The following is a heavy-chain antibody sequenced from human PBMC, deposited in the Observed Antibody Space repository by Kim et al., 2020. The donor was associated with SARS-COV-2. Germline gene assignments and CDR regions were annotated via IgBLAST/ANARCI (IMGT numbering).Heavy chain of an antibody. V-gene: IGHV3-30*04. CDR1: GFAFSSYA. CDR3: AREIDANWFDP. J-gene: IGHJ5*02. CDR2: ISYDGSNK. D-gene: IGHD3-22*01. Sequence: GVSLRLSCASSGFAFSSYAIHWVRQAPGKGLEWVAVISYDGSNKYYADSVKGRFTISRDNSKNTLFLQMNSLRAEDTAVYYCAREIDANWFDPWGQGTLVTVSS.